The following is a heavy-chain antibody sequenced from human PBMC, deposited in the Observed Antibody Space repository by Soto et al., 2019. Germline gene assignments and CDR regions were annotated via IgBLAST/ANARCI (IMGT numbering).Heavy chain of an antibody. CDR2: INHSGST. CDR3: ARDVIPNYYGSGSYYNWVVAEYGMDV. J-gene: IGHJ6*02. V-gene: IGHV4-34*01. D-gene: IGHD3-10*01. Sequence: SETLSLTCTVYGGSFSGYYWNWIRQPPGKGLEWIGEINHSGSTNYNPSLKSRVTISVDTSKNQFSLKLSFVTAADTAVYYCARDVIPNYYGSGSYYNWVVAEYGMDVWGQGTTVTVSS. CDR1: GGSFSGYY.